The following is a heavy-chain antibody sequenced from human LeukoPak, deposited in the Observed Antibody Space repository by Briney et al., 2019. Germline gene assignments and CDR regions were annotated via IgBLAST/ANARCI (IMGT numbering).Heavy chain of an antibody. Sequence: SETLSLTCTVSGDSMSGSKYFWGWIRQSPGKGLEWIGNIFYSGSAYYNPSLKGRFTVSVDTPNNQFSLKVTSVTAADTALYFCARRGITYSTSFFDKWGQGIMVTVSS. CDR3: ARRGITYSTSFFDK. CDR1: GDSMSGSKYF. CDR2: IFYSGSA. V-gene: IGHV4-39*01. J-gene: IGHJ4*02. D-gene: IGHD6-13*01.